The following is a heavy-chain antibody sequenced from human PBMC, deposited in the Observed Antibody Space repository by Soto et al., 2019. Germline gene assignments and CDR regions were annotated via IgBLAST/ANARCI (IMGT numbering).Heavy chain of an antibody. Sequence: QVQLQESGPGLVKPSETLSLTCTVSGGSVSSGSYYWSWIRQPPGKGLEWLGYIYYSGSTNYNPSLKSRVTIAVDTSKNQFSLKLSSVTAADTAVYYCARDNVAVAGLDYWGQGTLVTVSS. J-gene: IGHJ4*02. D-gene: IGHD6-19*01. V-gene: IGHV4-61*01. CDR3: ARDNVAVAGLDY. CDR1: GGSVSSGSYY. CDR2: IYYSGST.